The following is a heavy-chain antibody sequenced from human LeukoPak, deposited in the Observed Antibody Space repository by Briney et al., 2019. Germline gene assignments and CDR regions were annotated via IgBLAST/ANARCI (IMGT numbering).Heavy chain of an antibody. CDR1: GGSFSGYY. D-gene: IGHD6-13*01. V-gene: IGHV4-34*01. Sequence: SETLSLTCAVYGGSFSGYYWSWIRQPPGKGLEWIGEINHSGSTNHNPSLKSRVTISVDTSKNQFSLKLSSVTAADTALYYCARVRYIASFDYWGQGTLVTVSS. J-gene: IGHJ4*02. CDR2: INHSGST. CDR3: ARVRYIASFDY.